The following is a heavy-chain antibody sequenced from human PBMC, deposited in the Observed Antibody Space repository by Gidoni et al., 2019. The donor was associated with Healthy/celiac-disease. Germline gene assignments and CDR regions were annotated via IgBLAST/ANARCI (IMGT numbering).Heavy chain of an antibody. CDR1: GFPFSRYA. CDR2: ISGSGGST. J-gene: IGHJ3*02. CDR3: AKAAGDGDYFGDAFDI. Sequence: EVQLLESGGGLVQPGGSLILSCAASGFPFSRYAMSWVRQAPGKGLGWVSAISGSGGSTYYADAVKGRFTISRDNSKNTLYLQMNSLRAEDTAVYYCAKAAGDGDYFGDAFDIWGQGTMVTVSS. D-gene: IGHD4-17*01. V-gene: IGHV3-23*01.